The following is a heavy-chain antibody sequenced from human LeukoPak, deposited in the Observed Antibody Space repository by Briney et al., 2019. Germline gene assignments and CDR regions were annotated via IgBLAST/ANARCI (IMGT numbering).Heavy chain of an antibody. CDR1: GFTFDDYA. V-gene: IGHV3-9*01. CDR2: ISWNSGSI. J-gene: IGHJ4*02. CDR3: AKDMALLWFGELSWFDY. D-gene: IGHD3-10*01. Sequence: GRSLRLSCAASGFTFDDYAMPWVRQAPGKGLEWVSGISWNSGSIGYADSVKGRFTISRDNAKNSLYLQMNSLRAEDTALYYCAKDMALLWFGELSWFDYWGQGTLVTVSS.